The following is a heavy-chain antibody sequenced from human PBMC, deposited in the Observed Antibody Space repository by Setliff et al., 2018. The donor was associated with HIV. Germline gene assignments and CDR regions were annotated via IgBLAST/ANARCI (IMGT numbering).Heavy chain of an antibody. D-gene: IGHD4-17*01. CDR3: AKDGYSDYLNSYFDY. Sequence: GGSLRLSCVGSGFNIEEYAMAWVRQVPGKGLEWVSAIVGSGGSTYYADSVKGRFTISRDNSKDTLYLQMNSLRAEDTAVYYCAKDGYSDYLNSYFDYWGQGTLVTVSS. CDR2: IVGSGGST. CDR1: GFNIEEYA. V-gene: IGHV3-23*01. J-gene: IGHJ4*02.